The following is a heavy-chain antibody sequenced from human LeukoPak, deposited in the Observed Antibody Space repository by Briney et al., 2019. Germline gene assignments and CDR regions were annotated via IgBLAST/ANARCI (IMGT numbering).Heavy chain of an antibody. D-gene: IGHD5-24*01. CDR2: INPNSGGT. Sequence: GASVTVSCKASGYTFTGYYMHWVRQAPGQGLEWMGRINPNSGGTNYAQKFQGRVTMTRDTSISTAYMELSRLRSDDTAVYYCARDNQGGRDGYNWVYWGQGTLATVSS. V-gene: IGHV1-2*06. CDR3: ARDNQGGRDGYNWVY. J-gene: IGHJ4*02. CDR1: GYTFTGYY.